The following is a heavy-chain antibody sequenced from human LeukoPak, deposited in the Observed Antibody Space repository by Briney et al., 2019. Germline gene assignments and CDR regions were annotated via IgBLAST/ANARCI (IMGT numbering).Heavy chain of an antibody. CDR1: GFTFSSCG. CDR2: ISYDGSNK. V-gene: IGHV3-30*18. CDR3: AKSPPYCTNGVCYDYYYYGMDV. D-gene: IGHD2-8*01. Sequence: PGGSLRLSCAASGFTFSSCGMHWVRQAPGKGLEWVAVISYDGSNKYYADSVKGRFTISRDNSKNTLYLQMTSLRAEDTAVYYCAKSPPYCTNGVCYDYYYYGMDVWGQGTTVTVSS. J-gene: IGHJ6*02.